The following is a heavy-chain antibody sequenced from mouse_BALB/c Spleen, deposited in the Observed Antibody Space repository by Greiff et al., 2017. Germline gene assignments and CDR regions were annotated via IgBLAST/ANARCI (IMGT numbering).Heavy chain of an antibody. D-gene: IGHD1-1*01. V-gene: IGHV14-3*02. Sequence: EVQLQQSGAELVKPGASVKLSCTASGFNIKDTYMHWVKQRPEQGLEWIGRIDPANGNTKYDPKFKDKATLTADKSSSTAYMQLSSLTSEDSAVYYCARDGSSFAYWGQGTLVTVSA. CDR2: IDPANGNT. CDR1: GFNIKDTY. J-gene: IGHJ3*01. CDR3: ARDGSSFAY.